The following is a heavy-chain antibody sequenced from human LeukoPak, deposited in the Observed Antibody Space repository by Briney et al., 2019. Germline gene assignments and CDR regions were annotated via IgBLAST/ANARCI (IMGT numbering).Heavy chain of an antibody. D-gene: IGHD6-13*01. CDR2: IYYSGST. CDR1: GGSIRSYY. V-gene: IGHV4-59*12. J-gene: IGHJ6*02. Sequence: SETLSLTCTISGGSIRSYYWSWIRQPPGKGLEWIGYIYYSGSTNYNPSLKSRVTISVDKSKNQFSLKLSSVTAADTAVYYCARDLLYSSSWASPYYYYGMDVWGQGTTVTVSS. CDR3: ARDLLYSSSWASPYYYYGMDV.